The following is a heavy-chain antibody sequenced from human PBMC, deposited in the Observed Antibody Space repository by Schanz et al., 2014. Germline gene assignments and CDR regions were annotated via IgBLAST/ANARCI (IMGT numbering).Heavy chain of an antibody. CDR2: ISSDGNQQ. CDR1: GITLSGYG. CDR3: ARDGDFDY. V-gene: IGHV3-30*03. Sequence: QVQLVESGGGVVQPGGSLRLSCTASGITLSGYGLHWVRQAPGKGLEWVGVISSDGNQQYYVDSVRGRFTISRDNSKNTLFLQMSSLRAEDTAVYYCARDGDFDYWGQGTLVTVSS. J-gene: IGHJ4*02.